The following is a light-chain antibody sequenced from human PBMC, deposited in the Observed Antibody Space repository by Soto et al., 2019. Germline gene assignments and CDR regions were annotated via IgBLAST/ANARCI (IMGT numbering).Light chain of an antibody. CDR2: EVS. CDR1: SSDVGGYNY. J-gene: IGLJ1*01. V-gene: IGLV2-14*01. CDR3: SSYTSSSPYV. Sequence: ALTQPASVSGSPGQSITISCTGTSSDVGGYNYVSWYQQHPGKAPKLLTYEVSNRPSGVSNLFSGSKSGNTASLTISGLQSEDEADYYCSSYTSSSPYVFGTGTKLTVL.